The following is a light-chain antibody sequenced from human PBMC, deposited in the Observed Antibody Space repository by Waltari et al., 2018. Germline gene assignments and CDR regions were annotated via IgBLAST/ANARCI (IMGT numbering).Light chain of an antibody. CDR2: GAS. CDR3: QQYDGLVLT. V-gene: IGKV3-20*01. CDR1: QTVTYNF. J-gene: IGKJ4*01. Sequence: EIVLTQSPGTLSLSPGERATLSCRASQTVTYNFLNWYQQKPGQAPRLLIHGASSRATGIPDRFSGSGSGTDFTLTISRLEPDDFAVYYCQQYDGLVLTFGGRTKVEI.